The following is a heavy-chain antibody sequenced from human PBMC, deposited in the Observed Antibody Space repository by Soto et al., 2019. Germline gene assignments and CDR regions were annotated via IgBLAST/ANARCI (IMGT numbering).Heavy chain of an antibody. D-gene: IGHD2-15*01. J-gene: IGHJ5*02. CDR2: IYYSWST. V-gene: IGHV4-39*01. Sequence: SETLSLTCTVSGGSISSSSYYWGWIRQPPWKGLEWIWSIYYSWSTYYNPSLKSRVTISVDTSKNQFSLKLSSVTAADTAVYYCARAGVAAAVNWFDPWGQGTLVTVSS. CDR3: ARAGVAAAVNWFDP. CDR1: GGSISSSSYY.